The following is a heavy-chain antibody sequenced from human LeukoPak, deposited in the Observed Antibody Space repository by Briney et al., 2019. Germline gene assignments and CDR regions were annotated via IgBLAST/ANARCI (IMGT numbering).Heavy chain of an antibody. CDR3: ASSSSYSSSDRPGRATVPNTRDY. J-gene: IGHJ4*02. Sequence: GGSLRLSCAASGFTFSSYAMSWVRQAPGKGLEWVSAISGSGGSTYYADSVKGRFTISRDNSKNTLYLQMNSLRAEDTAVYYCASSSSYSSSDRPGRATVPNTRDYWGQGTLVTVSS. CDR2: ISGSGGST. CDR1: GFTFSSYA. V-gene: IGHV3-23*01. D-gene: IGHD6-6*01.